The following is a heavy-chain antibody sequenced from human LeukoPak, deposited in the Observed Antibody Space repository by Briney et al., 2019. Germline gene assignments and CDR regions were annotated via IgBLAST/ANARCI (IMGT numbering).Heavy chain of an antibody. J-gene: IGHJ4*02. CDR3: AGFDDSGYEPSMYYFDY. CDR1: GGSISSGGYY. Sequence: PSETLSLTCTVSGGSISSGGYYWSWIRQHPGKGLEWIGYIYYSGSTYYNPSLKSRVTISVDTSKNQFSLKLSSVTAADTAVYYCAGFDDSGYEPSMYYFDYWGQGTLVTVSS. CDR2: IYYSGST. D-gene: IGHD5-12*01. V-gene: IGHV4-31*03.